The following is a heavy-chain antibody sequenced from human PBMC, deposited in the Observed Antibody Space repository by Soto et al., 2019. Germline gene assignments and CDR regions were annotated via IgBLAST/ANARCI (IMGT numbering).Heavy chain of an antibody. J-gene: IGHJ6*04. CDR2: IQSGGCT. Sequence: EVQLVESGGGLVQPGGSLRLSCAASGFTVSSKYMSWVRQAPGKGLEWVSLIQSGGCTYYADSVKGRFTISRDSSATTLTLQMTRRSVADTAMYYCTRDAVYFSGGGCYGVPMDGWGKATTVTVSA. D-gene: IGHD2-21*01. CDR3: TRDAVYFSGGGCYGVPMDG. CDR1: GFTVSSKY. V-gene: IGHV3-66*01.